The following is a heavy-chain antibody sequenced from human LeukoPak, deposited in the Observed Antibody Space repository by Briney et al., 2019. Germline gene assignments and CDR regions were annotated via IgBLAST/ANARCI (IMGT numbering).Heavy chain of an antibody. D-gene: IGHD2/OR15-2a*01. Sequence: PGGSLRLSCAASGFTFSIYGMHWVRQAPGQGLEWVAVISKDGNSKYYADSVKGRFTISRDNSRNTLYLQMNSLRAEDTAVYYCAKAPIRQKYSNAEYYFDYWGQGTLVTVSS. CDR3: AKAPIRQKYSNAEYYFDY. CDR2: ISKDGNSK. CDR1: GFTFSIYG. V-gene: IGHV3-30*18. J-gene: IGHJ4*02.